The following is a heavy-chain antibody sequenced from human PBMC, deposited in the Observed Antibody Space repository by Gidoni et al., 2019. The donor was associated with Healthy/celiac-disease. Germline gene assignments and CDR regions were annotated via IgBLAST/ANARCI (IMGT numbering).Heavy chain of an antibody. CDR1: GFTFSSYS. Sequence: EVQLVESGGGLVKPGGSLRLSCAATGFTFSSYSMNCVRQAPGKGLEWVSSISSSSSYIYYADSVKGRFTISRDNAKISLYLQMNSLRAEDTAVYYCASPAANSYDFWSAWAFDIWGQGTMVTVSS. J-gene: IGHJ3*02. CDR3: ASPAANSYDFWSAWAFDI. D-gene: IGHD3-3*01. CDR2: ISSSSSYI. V-gene: IGHV3-21*01.